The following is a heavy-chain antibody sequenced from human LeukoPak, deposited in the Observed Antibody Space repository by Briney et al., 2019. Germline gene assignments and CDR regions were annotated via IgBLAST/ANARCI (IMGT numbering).Heavy chain of an antibody. CDR3: ARDLGTVTLAG. CDR1: GFTFSHYS. V-gene: IGHV3-21*01. CDR2: ISSSSSYI. J-gene: IGHJ4*02. D-gene: IGHD4-17*01. Sequence: GGSLRLSCAASGFTFSHYSMNWVRQAPGKGLEWVSAISSSSSYIYYADSVKGRFTISRDNAKNSVYLQMSSLRAEDTAVYYCARDLGTVTLAGWGQGTLVTVSS.